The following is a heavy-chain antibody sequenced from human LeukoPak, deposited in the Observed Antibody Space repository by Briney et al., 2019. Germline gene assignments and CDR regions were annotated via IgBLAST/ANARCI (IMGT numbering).Heavy chain of an antibody. Sequence: SETLSLTCAVYAVSITNYYWGCIRQPLGKGLEWIVYIYYRGTANYISALKRRVSISVDMTKNQFSLRLNSVTAADTAVYFCSRKGAAGTGVDYWGQGTQVTVSS. D-gene: IGHD1-1*01. CDR2: IYYRGTA. CDR1: AVSITNYY. J-gene: IGHJ4*02. CDR3: SRKGAAGTGVDY. V-gene: IGHV4-59*01.